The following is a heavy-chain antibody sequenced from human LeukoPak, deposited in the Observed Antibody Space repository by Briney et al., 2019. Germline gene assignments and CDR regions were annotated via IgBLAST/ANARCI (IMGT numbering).Heavy chain of an antibody. V-gene: IGHV4-59*01. J-gene: IGHJ6*03. CDR2: IYYSGST. CDR1: GGSIISYY. D-gene: IGHD1-26*01. CDR3: ARVHSGSYYPDDYYYMDV. Sequence: SETLSLTCTVSGGSIISYYWSWIRQPPGKGLEWIGYIYYSGSTNYNPSLKSRVTISVDTSRNQFSLKLSSVTAADTAVYYCARVHSGSYYPDDYYYMDVWGKGTTVTVSS.